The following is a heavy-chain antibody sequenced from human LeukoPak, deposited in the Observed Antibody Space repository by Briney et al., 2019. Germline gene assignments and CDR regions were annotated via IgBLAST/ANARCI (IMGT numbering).Heavy chain of an antibody. V-gene: IGHV4-39*01. CDR3: ARRRYDTSGYYPSRGRYFDY. Sequence: SETLSLTCAVSGGSIDSSSYYWGWIRQPPGKGLEWIGSIYYSGSTYYNPSLKSRVTISVDTSKNQFSLKLSSVTAADTAVYYCARRRYDTSGYYPSRGRYFDYWGQGTLVTVSS. D-gene: IGHD3-22*01. J-gene: IGHJ4*02. CDR1: GGSIDSSSYY. CDR2: IYYSGST.